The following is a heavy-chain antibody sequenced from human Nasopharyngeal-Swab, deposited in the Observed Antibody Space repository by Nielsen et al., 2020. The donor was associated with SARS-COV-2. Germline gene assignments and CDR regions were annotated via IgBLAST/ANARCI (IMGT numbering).Heavy chain of an antibody. CDR3: AKEPIVTMIVVVIDTYFDY. J-gene: IGHJ4*02. V-gene: IGHV3-30-3*02. Sequence: WIRQPPGKGLEWVAGISSEGSATHYADNVKDRFSISRDNSKDSLYLQMNSLRAEDTAVYYCAKEPIVTMIVVVIDTYFDYWGQGTLVTVSS. D-gene: IGHD3-22*01. CDR2: ISSEGSAT.